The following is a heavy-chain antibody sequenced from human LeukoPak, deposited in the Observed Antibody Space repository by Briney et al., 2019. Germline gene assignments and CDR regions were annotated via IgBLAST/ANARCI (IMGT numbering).Heavy chain of an antibody. CDR3: ESSGSREYNWFEP. CDR2: IYPIVGIS. J-gene: IGHJ5*02. Sequence: ASVKVSCKAYGGTFSSYAISWVRQAPGQGHEWMAGIYPIVGISKHAQKYQGRVTITTDECTSTDYMELSSLRSEDTAVYYCESSGSREYNWFEPWGQGTLVTVSS. V-gene: IGHV1-69*05. D-gene: IGHD1-26*01. CDR1: GGTFSSYA.